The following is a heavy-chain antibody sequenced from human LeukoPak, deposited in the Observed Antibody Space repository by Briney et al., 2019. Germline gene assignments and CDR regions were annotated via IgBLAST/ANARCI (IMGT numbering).Heavy chain of an antibody. Sequence: GGSLRLSCAASGFTFSDYYMSWIRQAPGKGLEWVSYISGSGSTIYYADSVKGRFTISRDNAKNSLYLQMNSLRAEDAAVYYCARNYDFWSGYPTPFDYWGQGTLVTVSS. CDR1: GFTFSDYY. CDR3: ARNYDFWSGYPTPFDY. CDR2: ISGSGSTI. J-gene: IGHJ4*02. D-gene: IGHD3-3*01. V-gene: IGHV3-11*01.